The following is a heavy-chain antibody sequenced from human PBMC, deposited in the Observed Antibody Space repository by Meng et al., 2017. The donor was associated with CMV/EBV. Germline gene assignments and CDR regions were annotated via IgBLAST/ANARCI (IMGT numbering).Heavy chain of an antibody. J-gene: IGHJ4*02. V-gene: IGHV1-2*02. Sequence: QVQLGESGAEVEKPGASGKASCKASGYTFTGYYMHWVRQAPGQGLEWMGWINPNSGGTNYAQKFQGRVTMTRDTSISTAYMELSRLRSDDTAVYYCARDLGDTAIYWGQGTLVTVSS. CDR1: GYTFTGYY. D-gene: IGHD5-18*01. CDR2: INPNSGGT. CDR3: ARDLGDTAIY.